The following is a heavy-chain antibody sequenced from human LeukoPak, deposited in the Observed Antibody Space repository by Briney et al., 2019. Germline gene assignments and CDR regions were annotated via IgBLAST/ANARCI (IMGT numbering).Heavy chain of an antibody. D-gene: IGHD5-18*01. J-gene: IGHJ4*02. CDR3: AASTKHTAMVDY. CDR2: ISSTSGYT. CDR1: GFTFTDYY. V-gene: IGHV3-11*06. Sequence: GGSLRLSCAASGFTFTDYYMSWIRQAPGKGLEWVSSISSTSGYTNYADSVKGRFTISRDNAKNSLYLQMNSLRAEDTAVYYCAASTKHTAMVDYWGQGTLVTVSS.